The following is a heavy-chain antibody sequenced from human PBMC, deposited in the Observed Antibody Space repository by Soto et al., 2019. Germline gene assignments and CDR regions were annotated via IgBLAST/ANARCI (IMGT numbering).Heavy chain of an antibody. CDR3: ARGLRYSYKDAFEM. CDR1: GFTFNNYA. D-gene: IGHD5-18*01. J-gene: IGHJ3*02. V-gene: IGHV3-30-3*01. Sequence: LVVESGGGVVQPGKSLRLSCVASGFTFNNYAMHWVRQAPGKGLEWVAGISFDAINQYYADSVRGRYTIARKNSKNTLSLEMDSLRIEDTAVYYCARGLRYSYKDAFEMWGPGTTVIVSS. CDR2: ISFDAINQ.